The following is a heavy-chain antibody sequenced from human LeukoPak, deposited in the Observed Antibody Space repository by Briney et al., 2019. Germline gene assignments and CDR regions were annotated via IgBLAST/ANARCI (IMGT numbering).Heavy chain of an antibody. Sequence: GGALRLSCAAPGFTFTNYAMTWVRQAPGKGLEWVSAISGTGGSTYYADSLKGRFTISRDNSKNTLYLQMNSLRAEDTAVYYCAKSPLLATVTSDFDYWGQGTLVAVSS. V-gene: IGHV3-23*01. D-gene: IGHD4-11*01. CDR1: GFTFTNYA. CDR2: ISGTGGST. J-gene: IGHJ4*02. CDR3: AKSPLLATVTSDFDY.